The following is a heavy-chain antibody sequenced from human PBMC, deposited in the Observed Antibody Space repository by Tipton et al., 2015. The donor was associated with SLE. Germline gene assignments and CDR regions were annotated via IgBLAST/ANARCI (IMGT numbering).Heavy chain of an antibody. J-gene: IGHJ3*02. CDR2: IYTSGST. Sequence: TLSLTCTVSGGSISSYYWSWIRQPAGKGLEWIGRIYTSGSTNYNPSLKSRVTMSVDTSKNQFSLKLSSVTAADTAVYYCARTSYDSSADDGAFDIWGQGTMVTVSS. CDR1: GGSISSYY. D-gene: IGHD3-22*01. V-gene: IGHV4-4*07. CDR3: ARTSYDSSADDGAFDI.